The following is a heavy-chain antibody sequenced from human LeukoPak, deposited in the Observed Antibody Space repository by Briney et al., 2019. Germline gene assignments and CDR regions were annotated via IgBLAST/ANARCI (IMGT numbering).Heavy chain of an antibody. CDR2: IYHSGST. D-gene: IGHD3-10*01. J-gene: IGHJ3*02. V-gene: IGHV4-30-2*01. CDR3: ARVNTMVRGDGYALDI. Sequence: PSETLSLTCAVSGGSISSGGYSWSWIRQPPGKGLEWIGYIYHSGSTYYNPSLKSRVTISVDRSKNQFSLKLGSVTAADTAVYYCARVNTMVRGDGYALDIWGQGTMVTVSS. CDR1: GGSISSGGYS.